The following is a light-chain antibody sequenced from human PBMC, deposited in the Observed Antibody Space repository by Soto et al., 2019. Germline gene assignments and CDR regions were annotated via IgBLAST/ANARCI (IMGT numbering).Light chain of an antibody. J-gene: IGKJ1*01. CDR2: GAS. Sequence: EIVLTQSPGTLSLSPGERATLSCRASQSVSSSYLAWYQQKPGQAPRLLIYGASSRGTGIPDRFSGSGSGTYFTLTISRLVPECFAVYYCQQYGSSPRRLGQGTKGDIK. CDR1: QSVSSSY. CDR3: QQYGSSPRR. V-gene: IGKV3-20*01.